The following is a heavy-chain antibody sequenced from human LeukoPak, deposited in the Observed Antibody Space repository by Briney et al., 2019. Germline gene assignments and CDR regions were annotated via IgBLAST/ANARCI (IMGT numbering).Heavy chain of an antibody. D-gene: IGHD3-9*01. Sequence: PSETLSLTCTVSGGSISSYYWSWIRQPPGKGLEWIGYIYYSGSTNYNPSLKSRVTISVDTSKNQFSLKLSSVTAADTAVYYCAGNAGDILTGYYTFDYWGQGTLVTVSS. CDR2: IYYSGST. V-gene: IGHV4-59*01. CDR3: AGNAGDILTGYYTFDY. CDR1: GGSISSYY. J-gene: IGHJ4*02.